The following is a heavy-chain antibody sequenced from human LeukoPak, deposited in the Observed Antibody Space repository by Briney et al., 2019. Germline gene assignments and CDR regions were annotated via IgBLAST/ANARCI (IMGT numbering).Heavy chain of an antibody. CDR1: GFTFSNSE. Sequence: GGSLRLSCAAPGFTFSNSEMNWVRQAPGKGLEWVSYISRSGGTLYYADSVKGRFTISRDNTKNLLYLQMNSPRAEDTAVYYCAKGQNSHFDYWGQGTLVTVSS. V-gene: IGHV3-48*03. CDR3: AKGQNSHFDY. CDR2: ISRSGGTL. D-gene: IGHD2/OR15-2a*01. J-gene: IGHJ4*02.